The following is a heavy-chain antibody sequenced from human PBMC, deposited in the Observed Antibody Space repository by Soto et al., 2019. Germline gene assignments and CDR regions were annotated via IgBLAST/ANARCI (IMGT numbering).Heavy chain of an antibody. CDR2: ISYDGSNK. CDR3: AREADSSGYYYLGAFDI. CDR1: GFTFSSYG. Sequence: QVQLVESGGGVVQPGRSLRLSCAASGFTFSSYGMHWVRQAPGKGLEWVAVISYDGSNKYYADSVKGRFTISRDNSKNTLYLQMNSLRAEDTAVYYCAREADSSGYYYLGAFDIWGQGTMVTVSS. V-gene: IGHV3-30*19. J-gene: IGHJ3*02. D-gene: IGHD3-22*01.